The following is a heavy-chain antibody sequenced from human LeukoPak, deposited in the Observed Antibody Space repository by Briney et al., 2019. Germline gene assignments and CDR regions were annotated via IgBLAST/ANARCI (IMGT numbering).Heavy chain of an antibody. CDR1: GGSFSGYY. V-gene: IGHV4-34*01. CDR2: INHSGST. CDR3: ARVTAMATGDAFDI. Sequence: SETRSLTCAVYGGSFSGYYWSWIRQPPGKGLEWIGEINHSGSTNYNPSLKSRVTISVDTSKNQFSLKLSSVTVADTAVYYCARVTAMATGDAFDIWGQGTMDTVSS. J-gene: IGHJ3*02. D-gene: IGHD5-18*01.